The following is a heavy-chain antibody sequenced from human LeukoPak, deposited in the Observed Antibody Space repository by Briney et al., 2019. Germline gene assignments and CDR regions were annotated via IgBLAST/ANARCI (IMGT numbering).Heavy chain of an antibody. CDR3: ARDHYEHSSGNWFAP. D-gene: IGHD6-19*01. CDR2: IYYSGST. Sequence: SETLSLTCTVSGGSISSYYWSWIRQPPGKGLEWIGYIYYSGSTNYNPSLKSRVTISVDTSKNQFSLKLSSVTAADTAVYYCARDHYEHSSGNWFAPCGQGTLVTVSS. J-gene: IGHJ5*02. CDR1: GGSISSYY. V-gene: IGHV4-59*01.